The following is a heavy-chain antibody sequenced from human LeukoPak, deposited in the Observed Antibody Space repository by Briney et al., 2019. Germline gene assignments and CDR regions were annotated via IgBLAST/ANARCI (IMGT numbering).Heavy chain of an antibody. J-gene: IGHJ5*02. V-gene: IGHV4-30-4*01. CDR3: ARGERNGGFDP. D-gene: IGHD1-1*01. CDR1: GGSISSGDYY. Sequence: PSETLSLTCTVSGGSISSGDYYWSWIRQPPGKGLEWIGYIYYSGSTYYNPSLKSRVTISVDTSKNQFSLKLSSVTAADTAVYYCARGERNGGFDPWGQGTLVTVSS. CDR2: IYYSGST.